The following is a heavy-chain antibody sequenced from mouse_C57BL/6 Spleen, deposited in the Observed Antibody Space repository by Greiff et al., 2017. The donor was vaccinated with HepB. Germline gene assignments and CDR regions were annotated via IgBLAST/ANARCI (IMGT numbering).Heavy chain of an antibody. Sequence: QVQLQQPGAELVKPGASVKLSCKASGYTFTSYWMQWVKQRPGQGLEWIGEIDPSDSYTNYNQKFKGKATLTVDTSSSTAYMQLSSLTSEDSAVYYCARDRVLLDYWGQGTTLTVSS. D-gene: IGHD2-14*01. CDR2: IDPSDSYT. J-gene: IGHJ2*01. CDR3: ARDRVLLDY. CDR1: GYTFTSYW. V-gene: IGHV1-50*01.